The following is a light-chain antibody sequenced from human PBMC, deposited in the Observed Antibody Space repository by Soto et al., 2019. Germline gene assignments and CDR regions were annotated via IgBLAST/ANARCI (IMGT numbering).Light chain of an antibody. CDR1: SSNIGAGYD. Sequence: QSVLTQPPSVSGAPGQRVTISCTGSSSNIGAGYDVHWYQQLPGTAPKLLIYGNSNRPSGVPDRFSGSKSGTSASLAITGAPAEDEGDYFCPFYGRSLSFLGTGTKVTVL. V-gene: IGLV1-40*01. J-gene: IGLJ1*01. CDR2: GNS. CDR3: PFYGRSLSF.